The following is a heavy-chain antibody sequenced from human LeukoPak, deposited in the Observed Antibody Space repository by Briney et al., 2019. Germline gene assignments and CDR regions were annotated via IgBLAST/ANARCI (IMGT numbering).Heavy chain of an antibody. CDR1: GFTFSSYS. D-gene: IGHD4/OR15-4a*01. Sequence: GGSLRLSCSASGFTFSSYSMHWVRQAPGKGLQYVSGISINGGRTHYAESVKGRFTVSRDNSENTLNLQMSSLRAEDTALYYCVKGHAYGDLLIYWGQGILVTVSS. CDR2: ISINGGRT. V-gene: IGHV3-64D*06. J-gene: IGHJ4*02. CDR3: VKGHAYGDLLIY.